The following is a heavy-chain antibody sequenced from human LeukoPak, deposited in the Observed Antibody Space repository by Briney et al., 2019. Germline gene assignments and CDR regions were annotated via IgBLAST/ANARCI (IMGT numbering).Heavy chain of an antibody. D-gene: IGHD7-27*01. V-gene: IGHV5-51*01. CDR2: IYPGDSDT. J-gene: IGHJ5*02. CDR1: GYSFTIYW. Sequence: GESLKISCMGSGYSFTIYWIGWVRQMPGKGLEWMGIIYPGDSDTRYSPSVQGQVTLSADKSISPAYLQWSSLKASDTAMYYCARLPLTGIFRWFDPWGQGTLVTVSS. CDR3: ARLPLTGIFRWFDP.